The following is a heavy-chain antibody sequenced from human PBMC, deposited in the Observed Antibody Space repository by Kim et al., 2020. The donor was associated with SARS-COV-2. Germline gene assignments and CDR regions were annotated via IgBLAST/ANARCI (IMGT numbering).Heavy chain of an antibody. D-gene: IGHD1-1*01. CDR1: GGSISNVDFY. V-gene: IGHV4-39*01. CDR3: ARPYRRRGGGAWFDP. CDR2: IGYTGTT. J-gene: IGHJ5*02. Sequence: SETLSLTCTVFGGSISNVDFYWGWIRQPPGKGLEWVGNIGYTGTTYYNPSLKSRVSMSVDSSKNQFSLRLTSLTAADTAVYYCARPYRRRGGGAWFDPWGQGTLVTVSS.